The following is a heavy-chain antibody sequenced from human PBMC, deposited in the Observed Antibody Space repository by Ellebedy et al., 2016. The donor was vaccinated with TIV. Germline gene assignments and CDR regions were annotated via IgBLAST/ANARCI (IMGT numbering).Heavy chain of an antibody. D-gene: IGHD2-2*01. CDR3: ARDLGVVPAYDPYNWFDP. CDR1: GGTFSSYA. CDR2: IIPIFGTA. Sequence: ASVKVSCKAPGGTFSSYAISWVRQAPGQGLEWMGGIIPIFGTANYAQKFQGRVTITADKSTSTAYMELSSLRSEDTAVYYCARDLGVVPAYDPYNWFDPWGQGTLVTVSS. J-gene: IGHJ5*02. V-gene: IGHV1-69*06.